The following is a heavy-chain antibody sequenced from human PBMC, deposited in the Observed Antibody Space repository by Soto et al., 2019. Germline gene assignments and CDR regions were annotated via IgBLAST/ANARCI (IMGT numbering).Heavy chain of an antibody. CDR1: GGAFGRYS. J-gene: IGHJ4*02. CDR3: ARGDEMTAVTIFEY. D-gene: IGHD4-17*01. CDR2: VIPVFNTS. Sequence: QVQLEQSGPEVKRPGTSVKVSCKASGGAFGRYSVSWVRQAPGQGLEWIGGVIPVFNTSNYSLKFQGRFAISADESTSTVFMELRSLRSEDTALYYCARGDEMTAVTIFEYWGQGTLVTVSS. V-gene: IGHV1-69*01.